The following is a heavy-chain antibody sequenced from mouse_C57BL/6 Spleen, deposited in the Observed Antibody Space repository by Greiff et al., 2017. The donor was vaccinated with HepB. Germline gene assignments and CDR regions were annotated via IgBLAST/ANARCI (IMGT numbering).Heavy chain of an antibody. CDR1: GYTFTSYG. J-gene: IGHJ4*01. CDR2: IYIGNGYT. CDR3: ALYYGSSYNYAMDY. Sequence: EVKLQESGAELVRPGSSVKMSCKTSGYTFTSYGINWVKQRPGQGLEWIGYIYIGNGYTEYNEKFKGKATLTSDTSSSKAYMQLSSLTSEDSAIYFCALYYGSSYNYAMDYWGQGTSVTVSS. D-gene: IGHD1-1*01. V-gene: IGHV1-58*01.